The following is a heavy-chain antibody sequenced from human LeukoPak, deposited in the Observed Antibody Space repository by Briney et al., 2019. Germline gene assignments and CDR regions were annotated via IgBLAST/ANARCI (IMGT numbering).Heavy chain of an antibody. CDR2: ISSSSSYI. Sequence: GGSLRLSCAASGFTFSSYSMNWVRQAPGKGLEWVSFISSSSSYIYYADSVKGRFTISRDNAKNSLYLQMNSLRAEDTAVYYCAREGEWELLLDYWGQGTLVTVSS. J-gene: IGHJ4*02. CDR1: GFTFSSYS. CDR3: AREGEWELLLDY. D-gene: IGHD1-26*01. V-gene: IGHV3-21*01.